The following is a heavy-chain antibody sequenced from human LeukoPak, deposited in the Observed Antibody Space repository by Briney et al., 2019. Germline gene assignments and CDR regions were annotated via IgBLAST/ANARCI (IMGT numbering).Heavy chain of an antibody. V-gene: IGHV3-21*01. CDR1: GFTFSIYT. CDR2: FTLGNTYI. Sequence: PGGSLRLSCPASGFTFSIYTMNWVRQAPGKGLEWVTYFTLGNTYIHYADSVKGRFTISRDNAKNSLYLQMNSLRAEDTAVYYCARERIPYGIAPTTLSTPWGQGTLVTVSS. D-gene: IGHD3-10*01. J-gene: IGHJ5*02. CDR3: ARERIPYGIAPTTLSTP.